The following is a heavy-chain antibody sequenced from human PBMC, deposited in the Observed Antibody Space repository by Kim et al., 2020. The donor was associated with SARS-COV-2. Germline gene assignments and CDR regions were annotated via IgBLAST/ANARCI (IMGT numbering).Heavy chain of an antibody. Sequence: PSFQGQVTISADKSISTAYLQWSSLKASDTAMYYCARPRDGYNYYDAFDIWGQGTMVTVSS. J-gene: IGHJ3*02. D-gene: IGHD5-12*01. CDR3: ARPRDGYNYYDAFDI. V-gene: IGHV5-51*01.